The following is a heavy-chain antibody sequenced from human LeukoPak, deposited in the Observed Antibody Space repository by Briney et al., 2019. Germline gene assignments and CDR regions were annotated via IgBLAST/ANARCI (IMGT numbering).Heavy chain of an antibody. D-gene: IGHD3-10*01. CDR3: ARGLTVVRGVPSGY. Sequence: GASVKVSCKASGYTFTSYDINWVRQATGQGLEWMGWMNPNSGNAGYAQKFQGRVTMTRDTSISTAYVELSSLRSDDTAIYYCARGLTVVRGVPSGYWGQGTLVTVSS. V-gene: IGHV1-8*01. CDR2: MNPNSGNA. J-gene: IGHJ4*02. CDR1: GYTFTSYD.